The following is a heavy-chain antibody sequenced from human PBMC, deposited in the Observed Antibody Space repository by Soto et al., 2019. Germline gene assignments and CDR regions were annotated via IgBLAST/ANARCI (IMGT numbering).Heavy chain of an antibody. CDR3: VKFRGRAYHFYDMDV. J-gene: IGHJ6*03. V-gene: IGHV3-23*01. Sequence: DVQLLESGGGLVQRGGSLRLSCAASGFTFSTYGMTGVRQAPVKGLEWVSYGGSGGSTYYADSVKGRFTVSRDNSKNTLYLQMNSLRAEDTAVYYCVKFRGRAYHFYDMDVWGNGTTVTVSS. D-gene: IGHD3-16*01. CDR1: GFTFSTYG. CDR2: YGGSGGST.